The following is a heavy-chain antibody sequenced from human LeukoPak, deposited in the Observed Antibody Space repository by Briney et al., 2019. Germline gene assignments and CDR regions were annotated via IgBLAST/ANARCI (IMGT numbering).Heavy chain of an antibody. J-gene: IGHJ4*02. Sequence: ASETLSLTCAVYGGSFSGYYWSWIRQPPGKGLEWIGEINHSGSTNYNPSLKSRVTISVDTSENQFSLKLSSVTAADTAVYYCARIGTLRRNPFDYWGQGTLVTVSS. CDR3: ARIGTLRRNPFDY. CDR2: INHSGST. CDR1: GGSFSGYY. V-gene: IGHV4-34*01.